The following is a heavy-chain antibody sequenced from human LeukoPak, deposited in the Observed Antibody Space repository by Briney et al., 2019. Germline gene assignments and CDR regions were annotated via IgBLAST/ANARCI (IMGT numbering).Heavy chain of an antibody. Sequence: GGSLRLSCAASGFIFSDYNMNWVRQAPGKGLEWVSYISSGSSTIYYADSVKGRFIISRDNAKNSLSLQMNSLTDGDTAVYYCARRFDSWGQGTLVTVSS. CDR3: ARRFDS. V-gene: IGHV3-48*02. J-gene: IGHJ4*02. CDR1: GFIFSDYN. CDR2: ISSGSSTI.